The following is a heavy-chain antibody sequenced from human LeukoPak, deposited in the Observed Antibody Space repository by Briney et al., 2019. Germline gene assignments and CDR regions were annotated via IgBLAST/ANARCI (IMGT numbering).Heavy chain of an antibody. CDR3: ATAVLFAY. Sequence: ASVKVSCKVSGYTLTELSMHWVRQAPGKGLEWMGRFDPNDSKTIYAQKFQGRVTMTGDTSTGTAYMERSRLRSEGTAVGYCATAVLFAYWAQGTLLTVSS. D-gene: IGHD1-1*01. V-gene: IGHV1-24*01. CDR2: FDPNDSKT. J-gene: IGHJ4*02. CDR1: GYTLTELS.